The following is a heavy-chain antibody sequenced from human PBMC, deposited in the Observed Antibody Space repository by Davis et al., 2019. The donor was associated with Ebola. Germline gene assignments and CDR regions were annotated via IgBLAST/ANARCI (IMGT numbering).Heavy chain of an antibody. CDR3: AREVPGAGHLDY. D-gene: IGHD6-13*01. Sequence: SETLSLTCAVSGGSISSSNWWSWVRQPPGKGLEWIGEIYHSGSTNYNPSLKSRVTMSVDTSRNQFSLKLNSVTAADTAVYFCAREVPGAGHLDYWGQGILVTVSS. CDR2: IYHSGST. V-gene: IGHV4-4*02. J-gene: IGHJ4*02. CDR1: GGSISSSNW.